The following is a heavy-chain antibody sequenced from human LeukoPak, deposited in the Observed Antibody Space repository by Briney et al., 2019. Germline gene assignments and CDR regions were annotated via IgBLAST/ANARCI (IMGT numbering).Heavy chain of an antibody. V-gene: IGHV3-30*18. CDR1: GFTFSSYG. CDR2: ISYDGSNK. Sequence: PGRSLRLSCAASGFTFSSYGMHWVRRAPGKGLEWVAVISYDGSNKYYADSVKGRFTISRDNSKNTLYLQMNSLRAEDTAVYYCAKDRYSGSYGRSYRGEYYFDYWGQGTLVTVSS. J-gene: IGHJ4*02. CDR3: AKDRYSGSYGRSYRGEYYFDY. D-gene: IGHD1-26*01.